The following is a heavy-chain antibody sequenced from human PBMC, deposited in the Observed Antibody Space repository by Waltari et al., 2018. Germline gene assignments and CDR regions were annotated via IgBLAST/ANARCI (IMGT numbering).Heavy chain of an antibody. CDR3: ARHGPLAARTPFDY. J-gene: IGHJ4*02. CDR1: GYSISSGYY. D-gene: IGHD6-6*01. V-gene: IGHV4-38-2*01. Sequence: QVQLQESGPGLVKPSETLSLTCAVSGYSISSGYYWGWIRQPPGKGLEWIGSIYHSGSTYYNPSLKSRVTISVDTSKNQFSLKLSSVTAADTAVYYCARHGPLAARTPFDYWGQGTLVTISS. CDR2: IYHSGST.